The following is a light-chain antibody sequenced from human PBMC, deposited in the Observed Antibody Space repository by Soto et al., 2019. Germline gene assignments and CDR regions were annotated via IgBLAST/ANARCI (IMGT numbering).Light chain of an antibody. CDR1: QSISTW. CDR3: QQYNSYSVWT. J-gene: IGKJ1*01. CDR2: DAS. Sequence: DIQMTQSPSTLSASVGDRVTITCRASQSISTWLAWYQQKPGKAPNLLIYDASSLESGVPSRFSGSGSGTEFTLTISSLQPDDFATYYCQQYNSYSVWTFGQGTKVEIK. V-gene: IGKV1-5*01.